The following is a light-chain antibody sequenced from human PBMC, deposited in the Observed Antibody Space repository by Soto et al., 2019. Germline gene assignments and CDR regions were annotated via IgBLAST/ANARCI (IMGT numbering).Light chain of an antibody. CDR1: QSVTRF. CDR3: QHRSRWPLT. V-gene: IGKV3-11*01. J-gene: IGKJ4*01. Sequence: EVVLTQSPATLYLSPGERATLSCSASQSVTRFLGWYQQKPGQPPRLLIFNVSNRATGIPARFSGSGAGTDFTLTISSVEAEDFAVYYWQHRSRWPLTFGGGTRLEIK. CDR2: NVS.